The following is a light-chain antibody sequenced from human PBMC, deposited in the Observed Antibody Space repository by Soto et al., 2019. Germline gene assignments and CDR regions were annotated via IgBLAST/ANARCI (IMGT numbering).Light chain of an antibody. CDR3: SSYTSSSTWV. J-gene: IGLJ3*02. Sequence: QSALTQPASVSGSPGQSITISCTGTSSDVGGYNYVSWYQQHPGKAPKLMIYDVSNRPSGVSNRFSGSKSGNTASLTISGLQAEDEADYYFSSYTSSSTWVFGGGTKLT. CDR1: SSDVGGYNY. V-gene: IGLV2-14*01. CDR2: DVS.